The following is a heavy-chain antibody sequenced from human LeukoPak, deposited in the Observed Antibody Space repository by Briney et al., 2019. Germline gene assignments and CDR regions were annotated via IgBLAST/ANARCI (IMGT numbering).Heavy chain of an antibody. CDR1: GFTFGDYA. J-gene: IGHJ4*02. Sequence: GRSLRLSCTASGFTFGDYAMSWFRQAPGKGLEWLSYLSPGGGTIYFADSVRGRFTISRDNAKNSLYLQMNSLTADDTAVYYCTIGRDIAVAGPGGYFDHWGQGTLVTVSS. CDR3: TIGRDIAVAGPGGYFDH. V-gene: IGHV3-11*01. D-gene: IGHD6-19*01. CDR2: LSPGGGTI.